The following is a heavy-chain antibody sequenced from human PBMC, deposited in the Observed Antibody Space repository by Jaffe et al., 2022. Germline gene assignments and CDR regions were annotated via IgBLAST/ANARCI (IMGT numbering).Heavy chain of an antibody. V-gene: IGHV3-23*01. CDR2: ISGSGGST. J-gene: IGHJ6*03. CDR1: GFTFSSYA. Sequence: EVQLLESGGGLVQPGGSLRLSCAASGFTFSSYAMSWVRQAPGKGLEWVSAISGSGGSTYYADSVKGRFTISRDNSKNTLYLQMNSLRAEDTAVYYCAKHGSSLARYYYYYMDVWGKGTTVTVSS. CDR3: AKHGSSLARYYYYYMDV. D-gene: IGHD6-13*01.